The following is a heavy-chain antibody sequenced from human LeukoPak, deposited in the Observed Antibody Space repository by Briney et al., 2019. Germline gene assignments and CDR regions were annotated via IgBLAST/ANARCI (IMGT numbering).Heavy chain of an antibody. D-gene: IGHD3-22*01. CDR1: GFTFSNYW. J-gene: IGHJ1*01. CDR2: IKSDGRT. V-gene: IGHV3-74*01. Sequence: PGGSLRLSCAAAGFTFSNYWMHWVRQAPGKGLVWVSRIKSDGRTNYADSVKGRFTISRDNAKNTVSLQMNSLRAEDTGVYYCARAPSEIGGYYPEYFRHWGQGTLVTVSS. CDR3: ARAPSEIGGYYPEYFRH.